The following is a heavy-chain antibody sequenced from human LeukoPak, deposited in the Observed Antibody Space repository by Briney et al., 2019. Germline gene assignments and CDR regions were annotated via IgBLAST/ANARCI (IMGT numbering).Heavy chain of an antibody. CDR1: GGAFSGYY. Sequence: SETLSLTCAVYGGAFSGYYWSRIRQPPGKGLEWVGEINHSGSTNYNPSLKTRVTISVDTSKNQFSLKLSSVTAADTAHYYCARAHNWNDGWDFWGQGTLIAVSS. V-gene: IGHV4-34*01. J-gene: IGHJ4*02. CDR3: ARAHNWNDGWDF. D-gene: IGHD1-20*01. CDR2: INHSGST.